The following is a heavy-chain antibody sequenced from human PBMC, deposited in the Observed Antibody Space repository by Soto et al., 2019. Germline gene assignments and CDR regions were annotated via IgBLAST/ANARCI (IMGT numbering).Heavy chain of an antibody. CDR2: ISGSTSIT. V-gene: IGHV3-23*01. D-gene: IGHD2-15*01. CDR3: AKAGDGNVVVGAFDM. J-gene: IGHJ3*02. Sequence: GGSLRLSCAASGFTFSNYAMSWVRQAPGKGLEWVSGISGSTSITYYADSVRGRLTISRDNSKNTLSLQMNSLRAEDTAVYYCAKAGDGNVVVGAFDMWGRGTMVTVSS. CDR1: GFTFSNYA.